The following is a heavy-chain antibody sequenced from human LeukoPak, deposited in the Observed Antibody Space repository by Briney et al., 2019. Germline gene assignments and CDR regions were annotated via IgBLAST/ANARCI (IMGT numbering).Heavy chain of an antibody. CDR1: GFTFDGYG. D-gene: IGHD1-26*01. CDR2: INWNGGST. Sequence: GGSLRLSCAASGFTFDGYGMSWVRQAPGKGLEWVSRINWNGGSTGYADSVKGRFTISRDNAKNSLYLQMNSLSAEDTALYHCARNTPSGTYFFDYWGQGTLVTVSS. J-gene: IGHJ4*02. CDR3: ARNTPSGTYFFDY. V-gene: IGHV3-20*01.